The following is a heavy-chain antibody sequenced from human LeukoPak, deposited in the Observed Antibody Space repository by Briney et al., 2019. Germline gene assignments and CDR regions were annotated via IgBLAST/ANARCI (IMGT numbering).Heavy chain of an antibody. D-gene: IGHD2/OR15-2a*01. V-gene: IGHV4-4*07. Sequence: SETLSLTCSVSGGSITTLYWSWIRQPAGKGLEWIGRISPNGITDYNPSLKSRVIMSIDTSMNQFSLKLTSVTAADTAVYYCARVHSTGWFHLDYWGQGTLVTVSS. CDR2: ISPNGIT. CDR1: GGSITTLY. CDR3: ARVHSTGWFHLDY. J-gene: IGHJ4*02.